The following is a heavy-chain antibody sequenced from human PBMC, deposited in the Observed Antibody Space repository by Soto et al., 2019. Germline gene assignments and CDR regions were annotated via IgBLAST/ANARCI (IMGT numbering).Heavy chain of an antibody. CDR2: ISYDGNNK. D-gene: IGHD1-26*01. CDR1: GFTYSTYT. CDR3: ARGGSYLNWFDP. Sequence: PGGSLRLSCAASGFTYSTYTMHWVRQAPGKGLEWVAVISYDGNNKFYADSVKGRFTISRDSTKQTLYLQMNSLRAEDTAVYYCARGGSYLNWFDPWGQGTLVTVSS. J-gene: IGHJ5*02. V-gene: IGHV3-30-3*01.